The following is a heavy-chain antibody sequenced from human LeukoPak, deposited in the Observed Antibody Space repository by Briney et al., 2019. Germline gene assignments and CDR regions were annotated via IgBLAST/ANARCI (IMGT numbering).Heavy chain of an antibody. CDR2: INPSSGAT. CDR3: ARDRPMSTRTFESFDY. J-gene: IGHJ4*02. V-gene: IGHV1-2*02. CDR1: GYTFTSYY. Sequence: ASVKVSCKASGYTFTSYYMHWVRQAPGQGLEWMGWINPSSGATNYAQKFQGRVTMTRDTSISTAYMELSRLTSDDTAVYYCARDRPMSTRTFESFDYWGQGTLVTVSS. D-gene: IGHD1-1*01.